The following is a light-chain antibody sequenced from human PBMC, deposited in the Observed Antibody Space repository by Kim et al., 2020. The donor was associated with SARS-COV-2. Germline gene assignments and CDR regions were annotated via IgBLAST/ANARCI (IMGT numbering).Light chain of an antibody. V-gene: IGLV1-47*01. CDR2: RNN. CDR1: SSNIGSNY. CDR3: AAWDDSLRV. Sequence: QSVLTQPPSASGTPGQRVTISCSGSSSNIGSNYVYWYQQLPGTAPKLLIYRNNQRPSGVPDRFSGSKSGTSASLATSGLRSEDEADYYCAAWDDSLRVFGGGTQLTVL. J-gene: IGLJ3*02.